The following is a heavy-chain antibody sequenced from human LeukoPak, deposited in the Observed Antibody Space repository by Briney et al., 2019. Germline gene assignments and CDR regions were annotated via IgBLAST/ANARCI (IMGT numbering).Heavy chain of an antibody. V-gene: IGHV4-59*08. J-gene: IGHJ3*02. CDR2: IYYSGST. D-gene: IGHD3-9*01. CDR1: GGSISSYY. CDR3: ARPTVLTGYYTYAFDI. Sequence: SETLSLTCTVSGGSISSYYWSWIRQPPGKGLEWIGYIYYSGSTNYNPSLKSRVTISVDTSKNQFSLKLSSVTAADTAVYYCARPTVLTGYYTYAFDIWGQGTMATVSS.